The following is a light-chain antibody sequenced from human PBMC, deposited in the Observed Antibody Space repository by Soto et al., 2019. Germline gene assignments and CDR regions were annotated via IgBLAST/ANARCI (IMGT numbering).Light chain of an antibody. Sequence: DIQMTQSPSSVSASVGDRVTITCRASLDISYLLAWYQQKAGRAPKLLIYAASTLEGGVPSRFSGSGSGTHFTLTISSLQPEDFATYFCQQGNSFPFTFGPGTKVDMK. CDR2: AAS. CDR3: QQGNSFPFT. CDR1: LDISYL. J-gene: IGKJ3*01. V-gene: IGKV1-12*01.